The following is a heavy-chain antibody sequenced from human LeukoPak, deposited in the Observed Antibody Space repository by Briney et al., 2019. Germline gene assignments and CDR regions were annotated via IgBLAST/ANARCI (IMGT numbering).Heavy chain of an antibody. CDR1: GFRFSDYG. J-gene: IGHJ3*02. CDR3: AKVLGYNWNFDALDI. Sequence: GGSLRLSCAASGFRFSDYGMHWVRQAPGKGLEWVTFIRYDGSNKHSADSVKGRFTIPRDNSRNTLYLQMNSLRPEDTAVYYCAKVLGYNWNFDALDIWGQGTMVTVSS. V-gene: IGHV3-30*02. D-gene: IGHD1-1*01. CDR2: IRYDGSNK.